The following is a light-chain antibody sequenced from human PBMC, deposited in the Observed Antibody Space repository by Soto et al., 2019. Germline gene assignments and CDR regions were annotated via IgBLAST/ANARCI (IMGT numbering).Light chain of an antibody. CDR2: GVF. CDR1: QSLSNTF. Sequence: NVLTQSPGTLSLSPGERATLSCRASQSLSNTFLSWYQQKPGQAPRLLIYGVFSRATGIPDRFSGSGSGTDFTLTISRLEPEDSAVYFCHQYDYSPRTFGQGTYVEIK. CDR3: HQYDYSPRT. J-gene: IGKJ1*01. V-gene: IGKV3-20*01.